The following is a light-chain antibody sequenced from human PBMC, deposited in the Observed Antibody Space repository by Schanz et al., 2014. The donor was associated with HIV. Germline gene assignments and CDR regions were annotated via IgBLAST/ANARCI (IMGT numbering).Light chain of an antibody. Sequence: EIVLTQSPGTLSLSPGEVGTLSCRASQSISTHLAWYQQKPGQAPTLLIYGASKRATGIPDRFSGSGSGTDFPLTINSLEPEDFALYYCQQGGSWPLTFGGGTTVEIK. CDR2: GAS. V-gene: IGKV3-11*01. J-gene: IGKJ4*01. CDR1: QSISTH. CDR3: QQGGSWPLT.